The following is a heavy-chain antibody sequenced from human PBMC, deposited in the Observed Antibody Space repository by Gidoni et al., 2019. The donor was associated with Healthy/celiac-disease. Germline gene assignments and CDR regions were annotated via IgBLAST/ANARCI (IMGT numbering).Heavy chain of an antibody. CDR2: INHSGST. J-gene: IGHJ4*02. V-gene: IGHV4-34*01. CDR1: GGSFSGYY. D-gene: IGHD5-18*01. CDR3: ARAIMVDTAMDPFDY. Sequence: QVQLQQWGAGLLKPSETLSLTCAVYGGSFSGYYWSWIRQPPGKGLEWIGEINHSGSTNYNPSLKSRVTISVDTSKNQFSLKLSSVTAADTAVYYCARAIMVDTAMDPFDYWGQGTLVTVSS.